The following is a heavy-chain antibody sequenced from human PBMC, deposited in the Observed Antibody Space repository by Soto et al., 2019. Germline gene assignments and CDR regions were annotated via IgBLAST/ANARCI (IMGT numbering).Heavy chain of an antibody. CDR3: TREQSDDNYFDP. J-gene: IGHJ5*02. V-gene: IGHV4-61*08. CDR1: GAALSSGGYF. Sequence: PSETLSLTCTVSGAALSSGGYFYTWVRPPPGKGLEWLGYIYYSGGTNYNPSLKSRVTISLNKSKSQFSLTLIAVTAADTAVYYCTREQSDDNYFDPWGQGTLVTVSS. D-gene: IGHD6-19*01. CDR2: IYYSGGT.